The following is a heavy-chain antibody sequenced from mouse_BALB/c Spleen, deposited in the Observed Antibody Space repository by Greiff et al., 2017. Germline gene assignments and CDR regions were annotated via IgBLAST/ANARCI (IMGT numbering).Heavy chain of an antibody. CDR3: TRNYRTWFAY. J-gene: IGHJ3*01. CDR2: IRSNAINHGT. D-gene: IGHD2-14*01. CDR1: GFTFSDAR. V-gene: IGHV6-6*01. Sequence: DVQLQQSGGGLVQPGGSMKLSCAASGFTFSDARMYWVRQSPGKGLEWVAEIRSNAINHGTYYAESVKGRFTISRDDSKGNVYLHMNSLRAEDAGIYYCTRNYRTWFAYWGQGTLVTVSA.